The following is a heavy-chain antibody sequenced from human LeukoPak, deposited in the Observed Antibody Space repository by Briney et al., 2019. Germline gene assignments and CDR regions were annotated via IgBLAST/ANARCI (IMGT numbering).Heavy chain of an antibody. CDR1: GFTFSSYW. Sequence: GGSLRLSCAASGFTFSSYWMSWVRQAPGKGLEWVANIKQDGSEKYYVDSVKGRFTISRDNAKNSLYLQMNSLRAEDTAVYYCARTGYYYDSSGYYLRKVFDYWGQGTLVNVSS. V-gene: IGHV3-7*01. D-gene: IGHD3-22*01. CDR3: ARTGYYYDSSGYYLRKVFDY. CDR2: IKQDGSEK. J-gene: IGHJ4*02.